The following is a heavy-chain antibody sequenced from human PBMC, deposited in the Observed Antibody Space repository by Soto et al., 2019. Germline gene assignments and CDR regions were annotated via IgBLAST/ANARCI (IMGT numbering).Heavy chain of an antibody. CDR3: AIEAAGFGH. D-gene: IGHD6-13*01. CDR1: GFSFSVSS. CDR2: IRSKASNYAT. J-gene: IGHJ4*02. V-gene: IGHV3-73*01. Sequence: EVQLVESGGGLVQPGGSMRLSCAASGFSFSVSSMHWVRQASGKGLEWLGRIRSKASNYATTYSESVRGRFIISRDDSQDTMFLQMHSLRTEDTAMYYCAIEAAGFGHWGQGTLVTVSS.